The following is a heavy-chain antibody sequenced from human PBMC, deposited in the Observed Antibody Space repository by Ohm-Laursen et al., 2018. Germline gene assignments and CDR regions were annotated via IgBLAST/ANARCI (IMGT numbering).Heavy chain of an antibody. V-gene: IGHV2-70*04. Sequence: TQTLTLTCSFSGLSLSTSRMRTSWIRQPPGKALAWLACFDWDDDKYYNTSLKTRLTIPKDTSKNQVVLTMTNMDAMDTGTYYCARIWSGRGWLFDYWGQGTLVTVAS. CDR1: GLSLSTSRMR. D-gene: IGHD6-19*01. J-gene: IGHJ4*02. CDR2: FDWDDDK. CDR3: ARIWSGRGWLFDY.